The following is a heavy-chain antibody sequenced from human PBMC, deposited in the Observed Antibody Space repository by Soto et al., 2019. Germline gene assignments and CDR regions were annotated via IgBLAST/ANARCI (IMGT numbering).Heavy chain of an antibody. D-gene: IGHD1-26*01. J-gene: IGHJ6*02. CDR2: ISYDGDNK. Sequence: QSGGSLRLSCAASGFTFSSYAMHWVRQAPGKGLEWVAVISYDGDNKYYADSVKGRFTISRDDSKNTLYLQMNSLRGEDTAVYYCAGAYSGGLYGMDAWGQGTTVTVSS. V-gene: IGHV3-30-3*01. CDR1: GFTFSSYA. CDR3: AGAYSGGLYGMDA.